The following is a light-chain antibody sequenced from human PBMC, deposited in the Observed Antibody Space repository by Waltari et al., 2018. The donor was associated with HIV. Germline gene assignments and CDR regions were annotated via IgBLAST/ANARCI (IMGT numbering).Light chain of an antibody. CDR3: SSYTSSIVV. J-gene: IGLJ2*01. CDR2: EVS. CDR1: SSDVGGYNY. Sequence: QSALTQPASVSGSPGQSITISCTGTSSDVGGYNYVSWCQQHPGKAPKLMIYEVSNRPSGVSNRFSGSKSGNTASLTISGLQAEDEADYYCSSYTSSIVVFGGGTKLTVL. V-gene: IGLV2-14*01.